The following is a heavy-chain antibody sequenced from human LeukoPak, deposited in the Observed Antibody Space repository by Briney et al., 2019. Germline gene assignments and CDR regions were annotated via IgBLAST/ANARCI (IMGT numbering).Heavy chain of an antibody. CDR3: AKPYSSSSQYFDY. CDR1: GFTFDDYA. CDR2: ISGDGVSR. Sequence: GGSLRLSCAASGFTFDDYAMHWVRHAPGKGLEGVSLISGDGVSRYHADSVKGRFTISRDNSKNSLYLQMNSLRTEDTALYYCAKPYSSSSQYFDYWGQGTLVTVSS. J-gene: IGHJ4*02. V-gene: IGHV3-43*02. D-gene: IGHD6-6*01.